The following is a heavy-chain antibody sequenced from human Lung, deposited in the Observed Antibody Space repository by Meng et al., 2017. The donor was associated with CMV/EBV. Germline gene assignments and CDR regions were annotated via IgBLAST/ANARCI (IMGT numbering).Heavy chain of an antibody. D-gene: IGHD1-26*01. CDR1: GYTFTNYG. CDR2: ISAYNGNT. V-gene: IGHV1-18*01. Sequence: QAQLVQSGGDVKKPGASVKVSCKASGYTFTNYGITWVRQAPGQGLERMGWISAYNGNTNYAQTLQGRLTMTTDTSTSTAYMELRSLRSDDTAVYYCARVEVGITSGDYWGQGTLVTVSS. CDR3: ARVEVGITSGDY. J-gene: IGHJ4*02.